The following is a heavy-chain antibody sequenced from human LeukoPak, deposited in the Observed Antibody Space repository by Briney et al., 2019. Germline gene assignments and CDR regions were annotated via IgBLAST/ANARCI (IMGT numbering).Heavy chain of an antibody. Sequence: GGSPRLSCAASEFAFSTYNMNWVRQAPGKGLGWVSYISTGSSTTYYADSVKGRFTVSRDNAKNSLYLQMNSLRAEDTAVYYCARLRDTVTSPSDYWGQGTLVTVSS. J-gene: IGHJ4*02. CDR1: EFAFSTYN. CDR3: ARLRDTVTSPSDY. CDR2: ISTGSSTT. D-gene: IGHD4-17*01. V-gene: IGHV3-48*04.